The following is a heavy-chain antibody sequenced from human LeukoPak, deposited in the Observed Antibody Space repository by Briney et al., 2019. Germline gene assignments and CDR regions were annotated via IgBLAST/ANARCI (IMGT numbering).Heavy chain of an antibody. Sequence: PGGSLRLSCAASGFTFSNAWMSWVRQAPGKGLEWVGRIKSKTDGGTTDYAAPVKGRFTISRDDSKNTLYLQMNSLKTEDTAVYYCTTDGRVTQWIQLWLAGYWGQGTLVTVSS. J-gene: IGHJ4*02. D-gene: IGHD5-18*01. CDR1: GFTFSNAW. CDR3: TTDGRVTQWIQLWLAGY. V-gene: IGHV3-15*01. CDR2: IKSKTDGGTT.